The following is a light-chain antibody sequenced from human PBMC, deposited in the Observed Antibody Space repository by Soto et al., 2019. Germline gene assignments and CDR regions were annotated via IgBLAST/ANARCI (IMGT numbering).Light chain of an antibody. J-gene: IGLJ1*01. V-gene: IGLV2-23*01. Sequence: QSVLTQPASVSESPGQSITISCTGTSSDVGSHNLVSWYQQYSDKAPKLIIFEASKRPSGVSNRFSGSKSGSMASLTISGLQAEDEADYYCCSNADSSTYVFGTGTKVTVL. CDR3: CSNADSSTYV. CDR1: SSDVGSHNL. CDR2: EAS.